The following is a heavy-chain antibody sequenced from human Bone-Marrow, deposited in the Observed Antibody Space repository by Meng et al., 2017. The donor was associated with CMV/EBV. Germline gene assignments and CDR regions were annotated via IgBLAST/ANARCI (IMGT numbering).Heavy chain of an antibody. J-gene: IGHJ6*02. V-gene: IGHV3-64*02. CDR1: GFTFSSYA. D-gene: IGHD3-3*01. CDR2: ISSNGGST. CDR3: ARGAYVDFSGYYYYYGMDV. Sequence: GESLKISCAASGFTFSSYAMHWVRQAPGKGLEYVSAISSNGGSTYYADSVKGRFTISRDNSKNTLYLQMGSLRAEDMAVYYCARGAYVDFSGYYYYYGMDVWGQGTTVTVSS.